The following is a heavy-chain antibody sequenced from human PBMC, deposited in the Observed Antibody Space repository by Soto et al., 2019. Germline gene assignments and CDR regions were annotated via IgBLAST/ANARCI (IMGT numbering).Heavy chain of an antibody. CDR2: IYWDDDK. CDR1: GFSLSTSGVG. CDR3: APSNSYYGSGPGAFDI. V-gene: IGHV2-5*02. Sequence: ASGPTLVNPTQTLTLTCTFSGFSLSTSGVGVGWIRQPPGKALGWLALIYWDDDKRYSPSLKSRLTITKDTSKNQVVLTMTNMDPVDTATYYCAPSNSYYGSGPGAFDIWGQGTMVTVSS. D-gene: IGHD3-10*01. J-gene: IGHJ3*02.